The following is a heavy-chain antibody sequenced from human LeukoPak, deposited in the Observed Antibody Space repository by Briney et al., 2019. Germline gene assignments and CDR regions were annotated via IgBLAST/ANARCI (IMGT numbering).Heavy chain of an antibody. V-gene: IGHV4-39*01. D-gene: IGHD6-19*01. CDR3: ARQPVVYRGAVASNFDY. Sequence: SETLSLTCSVSGGLISSSTTYYWAWIRQPPGQGLEWIGSIYFNGITYYNASLESRVTVSVDTYNNHFSLRLTSLSAADTAVYYCARQPVVYRGAVASNFDYWGQGTLVTVSS. CDR2: IYFNGIT. CDR1: GGLISSSTTYY. J-gene: IGHJ4*02.